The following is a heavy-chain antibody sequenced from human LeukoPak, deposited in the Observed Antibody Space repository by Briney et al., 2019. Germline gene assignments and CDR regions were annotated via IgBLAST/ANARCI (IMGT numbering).Heavy chain of an antibody. V-gene: IGHV3-48*03. CDR3: ARDTDTARALFDY. CDR2: ISSSGSTI. Sequence: GGSLRLSCAASGFTFSSYEMNWVRQAPGKGLEWVSYISSSGSTIYYADSVRGRFTISRDNAKNSLYLQMNSLRAEDTAVYYCARDTDTARALFDYWGQGTPVTVSS. D-gene: IGHD5-18*01. CDR1: GFTFSSYE. J-gene: IGHJ4*02.